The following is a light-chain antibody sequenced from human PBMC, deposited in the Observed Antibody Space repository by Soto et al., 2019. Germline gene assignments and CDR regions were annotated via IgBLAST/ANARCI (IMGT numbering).Light chain of an antibody. CDR3: QQSYSTHYT. CDR2: AAS. V-gene: IGKV1-39*01. CDR1: QTISSW. Sequence: DIQMTQSPSTLSGSVGDRVTITCRASQTISSWLAWYQQKPGKAPKLLIYAASSLQSGVPSRFSGSGSGTDFTLTISSLQPEDFATYYCQQSYSTHYTFGQGTRLEIK. J-gene: IGKJ5*01.